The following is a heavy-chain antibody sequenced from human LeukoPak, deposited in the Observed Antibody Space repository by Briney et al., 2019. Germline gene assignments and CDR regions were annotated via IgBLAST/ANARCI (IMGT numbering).Heavy chain of an antibody. CDR1: GFTFRTDW. CDR2: ISYDGSNR. V-gene: IGHV3-30*03. J-gene: IGHJ5*02. CDR3: ARDNSVGDNAWWFDP. D-gene: IGHD1-26*01. Sequence: GGSLRLSCAASGFTFRTDWMTWVRQAPGKGLEWVAAISYDGSNRYYAVSVKGRFTISRDNSKNTLYLQMNSLRSEDTAIYYCARDNSVGDNAWWFDPWGQGTLVTVSS.